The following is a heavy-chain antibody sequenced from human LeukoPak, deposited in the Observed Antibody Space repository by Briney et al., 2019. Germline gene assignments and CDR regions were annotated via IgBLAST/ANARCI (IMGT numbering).Heavy chain of an antibody. D-gene: IGHD3-22*01. Sequence: SVKVSCKASGGTFSSYAISWVRQAPGQGLEWMGRIIPILGIANYAQKFQGRVTITADKSTSTAYMELSSLRSEDTAVYYCARDCNYYDRSGFAWFDPWGQGTLVTVSS. CDR2: IIPILGIA. CDR3: ARDCNYYDRSGFAWFDP. J-gene: IGHJ5*02. CDR1: GGTFSSYA. V-gene: IGHV1-69*04.